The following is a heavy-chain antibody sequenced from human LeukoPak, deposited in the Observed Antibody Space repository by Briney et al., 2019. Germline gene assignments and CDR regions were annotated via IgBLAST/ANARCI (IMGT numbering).Heavy chain of an antibody. V-gene: IGHV3-30*02. CDR3: TTINVASVFDY. D-gene: IGHD1-1*01. J-gene: IGHJ4*02. Sequence: GGSLRLSCAPSGFTFSSYDMNWVRQAPGKGLEWVAFIRYDGNNKYYADSVKGRFTIPRDNSENTLYLQLNSLRAEDTAVYYCTTINVASVFDYWGPGILVTVSS. CDR1: GFTFSSYD. CDR2: IRYDGNNK.